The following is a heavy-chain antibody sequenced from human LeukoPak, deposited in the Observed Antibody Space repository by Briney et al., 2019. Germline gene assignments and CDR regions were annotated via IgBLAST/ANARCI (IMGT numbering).Heavy chain of an antibody. J-gene: IGHJ4*02. D-gene: IGHD6-19*01. CDR1: GYTFTSYY. Sequence: ASVKVSCKASGYTFTSYYMHWVRQAPGQGLEWMGIINPSAGSTSYAQKFQGRVTMTRDTSTSTVYMELSSLRSEDTAVYYCARDRSSGWYIDYWGQGTLVTVSS. CDR2: INPSAGST. V-gene: IGHV1-46*01. CDR3: ARDRSSGWYIDY.